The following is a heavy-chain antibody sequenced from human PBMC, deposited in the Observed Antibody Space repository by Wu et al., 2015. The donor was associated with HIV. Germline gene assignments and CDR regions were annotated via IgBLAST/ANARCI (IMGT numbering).Heavy chain of an antibody. D-gene: IGHD3-10*01. V-gene: IGHV1-18*01. CDR2: ISAYNGNT. CDR3: ARDRNYYGSGSYLRENWFDP. Sequence: QVQLVQSGAEVKKPGASVKVSCKASGYTFTSYGISWVRQAPGQGLEWMGWISAYNGNTNYAQKLQGRVTMTTDTSTSTAYMELRSLRSDDTAVYYCARDRNYYGSGSYLRENWFDPVGPGEPWSTVSS. CDR1: GYTFTSYG. J-gene: IGHJ5*02.